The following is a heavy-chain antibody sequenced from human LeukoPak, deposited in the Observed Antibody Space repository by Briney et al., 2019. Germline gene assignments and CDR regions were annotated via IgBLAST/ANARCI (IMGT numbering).Heavy chain of an antibody. Sequence: SETLSLTCTVSGGSISSSTYYWGWIRQPPGKGLEWIGNIYYSGSAYYNPSLKSRVTISVDTSKNQFSLKLSSVTAADTAVYYCARDGYNPIDYWGQGTLVTVSS. CDR1: GGSISSSTYY. CDR3: ARDGYNPIDY. CDR2: IYYSGSA. D-gene: IGHD5-24*01. J-gene: IGHJ4*02. V-gene: IGHV4-39*07.